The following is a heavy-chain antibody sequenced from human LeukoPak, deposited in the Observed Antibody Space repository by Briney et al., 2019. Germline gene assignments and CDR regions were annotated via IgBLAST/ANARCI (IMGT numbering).Heavy chain of an antibody. D-gene: IGHD4-23*01. V-gene: IGHV3-23*01. CDR2: ISVNGGTT. Sequence: GSLRLSCAASGFTFSSYAMAWVRQAPGKGLEWVSSISVNGGTTYYADSVKGRSTISRDSSKNTLYLQMNSLRAEDTAVYYCVKGGGNVRRYFEYWGQGTLATVSS. CDR1: GFTFSSYA. J-gene: IGHJ4*02. CDR3: VKGGGNVRRYFEY.